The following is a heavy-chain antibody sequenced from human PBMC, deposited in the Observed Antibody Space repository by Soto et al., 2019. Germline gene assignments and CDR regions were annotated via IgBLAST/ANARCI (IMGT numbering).Heavy chain of an antibody. J-gene: IGHJ6*02. CDR1: GYTFTSYG. CDR2: ISAYNGNT. Sequence: GASVKVSCKASGYTFTSYGISWVRQAPGQGLEWMGWISAYNGNTNYAQKLQGRVTMTTDTSTSTAYMELRSLRSDDTAVYYCARDPGIVQWLSYYYYGMDVWGQGTTVTVSS. CDR3: ARDPGIVQWLSYYYYGMDV. D-gene: IGHD6-19*01. V-gene: IGHV1-18*01.